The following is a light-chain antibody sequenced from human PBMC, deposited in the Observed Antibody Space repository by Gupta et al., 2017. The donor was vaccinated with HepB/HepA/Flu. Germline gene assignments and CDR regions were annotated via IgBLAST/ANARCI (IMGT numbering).Light chain of an antibody. V-gene: IGKV3-15*01. CDR2: GAS. Sequence: EIVMPPSPATLSVSPGERATLTCRASQSVITNLAWYQQKPGQAPRLLIDGASTRATGIPARCSGSGSGTEFTLTISSLQSEDVAIYYCQQYDNWPLTFGGGTKVEIK. CDR1: QSVITN. J-gene: IGKJ4*01. CDR3: QQYDNWPLT.